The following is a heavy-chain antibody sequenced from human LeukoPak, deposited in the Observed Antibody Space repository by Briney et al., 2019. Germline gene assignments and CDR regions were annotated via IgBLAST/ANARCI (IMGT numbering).Heavy chain of an antibody. V-gene: IGHV3-23*01. J-gene: IGHJ3*02. Sequence: GGSLRLSCAASGFTFDNYAMGWVRRAPGKGLEWVSNIFSSGDGTLYADSVKGRFTIYRDNSKNTLYLQMNSLRVEDTALYYCAKRKVAASLGEAFDIWGQGTMVTVSS. D-gene: IGHD2-15*01. CDR3: AKRKVAASLGEAFDI. CDR2: IFSSGDGT. CDR1: GFTFDNYA.